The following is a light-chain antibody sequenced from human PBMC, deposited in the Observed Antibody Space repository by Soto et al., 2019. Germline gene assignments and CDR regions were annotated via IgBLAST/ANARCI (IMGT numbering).Light chain of an antibody. CDR3: SSYTTSSTRV. Sequence: QSALTQPASVSVSPGPSIAISCTGSSSDVGIYNYVSWYQQHPGKVPKLIIYEVSNRPSGVSNRFSGSKSGNTASLTISGLQAEDEADYYCSSYTTSSTRVFGTGTKLTVL. CDR1: SSDVGIYNY. V-gene: IGLV2-14*01. CDR2: EVS. J-gene: IGLJ1*01.